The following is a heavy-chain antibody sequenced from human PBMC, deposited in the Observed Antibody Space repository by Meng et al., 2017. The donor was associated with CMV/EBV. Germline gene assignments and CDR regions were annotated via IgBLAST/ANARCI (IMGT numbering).Heavy chain of an antibody. CDR3: ARGAGPNDYGRS. V-gene: IGHV3-23*01. Sequence: GESLKISCAASGFRFDDYGMSWVRQAPGKGLEWVSAVTDSGGSTYYADSVKGRFTISRDNSKNTLYLQMNSLRAEDSAVYYCARGAGPNDYGRSWGQGMLVTVSS. J-gene: IGHJ5*02. CDR1: GFRFDDYG. CDR2: VTDSGGST. D-gene: IGHD4-17*01.